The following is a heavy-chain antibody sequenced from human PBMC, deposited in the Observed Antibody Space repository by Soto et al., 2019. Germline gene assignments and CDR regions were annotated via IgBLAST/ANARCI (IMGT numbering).Heavy chain of an antibody. CDR1: GYSFTSYW. V-gene: IGHV5-51*01. CDR2: IYPGDYDT. J-gene: IGHJ3*02. D-gene: IGHD6-6*01. CDR3: ASISSSSRGDAFDI. Sequence: GESLKIYWKGSGYSFTSYWIGWGRQMPGKGLEWMVFIYPGDYDTSYSPSFQDQVTISADKSLRTAYLQRSSLKASDTAMYYCASISSSSRGDAFDIWGQGTMVTVSS.